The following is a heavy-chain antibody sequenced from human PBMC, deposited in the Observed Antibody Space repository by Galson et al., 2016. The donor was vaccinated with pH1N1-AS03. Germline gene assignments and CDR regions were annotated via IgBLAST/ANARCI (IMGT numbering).Heavy chain of an antibody. CDR3: ARDRYGGNFGMDV. CDR1: GFTFNRYS. V-gene: IGHV3-21*01. CDR2: ITSSSSSI. J-gene: IGHJ6*02. D-gene: IGHD1-14*01. Sequence: SLRLSCAGSGFTFNRYSLNWVRQAPGKGLEWVSSITSSSSSIYYADSVKGRFTISRDNAKNSLYLQMNSPRAEDTAVYFCARDRYGGNFGMDVWGQGTTVTVSS.